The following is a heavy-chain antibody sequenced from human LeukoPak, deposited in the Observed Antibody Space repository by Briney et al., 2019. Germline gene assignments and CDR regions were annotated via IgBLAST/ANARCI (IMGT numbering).Heavy chain of an antibody. CDR1: GGSISSYY. D-gene: IGHD2-2*01. Sequence: SETLSLTCTVSGGSISSYYWSWIRQPPGKGLEWIGDIDYSGSTNYNPSLKSRVTISVGTSKNHFSLRLSPLTAADTAMYYCARRRTTGLSGYMDVWGKGTTVTVSS. J-gene: IGHJ6*03. CDR2: IDYSGST. CDR3: ARRRTTGLSGYMDV. V-gene: IGHV4-59*08.